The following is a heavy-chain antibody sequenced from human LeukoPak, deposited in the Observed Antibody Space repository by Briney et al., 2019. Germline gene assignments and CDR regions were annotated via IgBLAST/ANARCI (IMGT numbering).Heavy chain of an antibody. D-gene: IGHD4-17*01. J-gene: IGHJ3*02. CDR1: GFTFSNYG. Sequence: PGESLRLSCAASGFTFSNYGINWVRQAPGKGLEWVSYISSSSSTIHYADSAQGRFTISRDNAKNSLYLQMNSLRGEDTAVYYCARVRGDYLAFDIWGQGTMVIVSS. CDR2: ISSSSSTI. CDR3: ARVRGDYLAFDI. V-gene: IGHV3-48*01.